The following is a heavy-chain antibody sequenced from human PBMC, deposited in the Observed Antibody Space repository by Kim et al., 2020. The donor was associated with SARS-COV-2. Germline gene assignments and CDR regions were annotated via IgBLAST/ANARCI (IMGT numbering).Heavy chain of an antibody. J-gene: IGHJ4*02. CDR2: ISSNGGST. D-gene: IGHD3-10*01. Sequence: GGSLRLSCSASGFTFSSYAMHWVRQAPGKGLEYVSAISSNGGSTYYADSVKGRFTISRDNSKNTLYLQMSSLRAEDTAVYYCVKGGALLLWFGELWGYWGQGTLVTVSS. V-gene: IGHV3-64D*09. CDR1: GFTFSSYA. CDR3: VKGGALLLWFGELWGY.